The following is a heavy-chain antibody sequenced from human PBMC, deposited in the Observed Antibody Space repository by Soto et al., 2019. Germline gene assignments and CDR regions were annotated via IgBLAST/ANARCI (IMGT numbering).Heavy chain of an antibody. D-gene: IGHD3-16*01. CDR1: GYSFTSYW. V-gene: IGHV5-51*01. J-gene: IGHJ6*02. Sequence: GESLKISCKGSGYSFTSYWIGWVRQMPGKSLEWMGIIYPGDSDTRYSPSFQGQVTISADKSISTAYLQWSSLKASDTAMYYCARWGSPEQLHPHYYYGMDVWGQGTTVTVSS. CDR2: IYPGDSDT. CDR3: ARWGSPEQLHPHYYYGMDV.